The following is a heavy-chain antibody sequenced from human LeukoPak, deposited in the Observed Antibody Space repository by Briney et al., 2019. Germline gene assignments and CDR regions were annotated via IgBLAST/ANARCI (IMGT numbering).Heavy chain of an antibody. V-gene: IGHV3-33*01. J-gene: IGHJ4*02. D-gene: IGHD3-16*01. CDR2: IWYDGSNK. CDR1: GFTFSSYG. Sequence: GGSLRLSCAASGFTFSSYGMHWVRQAPGKGLEWVAVIWYDGSNKYYADSVKGRFTISRDNSKNTLYLQMNSLRAEDTAVYYWARETGGTYFDYWGQGTLVTVSS. CDR3: ARETGGTYFDY.